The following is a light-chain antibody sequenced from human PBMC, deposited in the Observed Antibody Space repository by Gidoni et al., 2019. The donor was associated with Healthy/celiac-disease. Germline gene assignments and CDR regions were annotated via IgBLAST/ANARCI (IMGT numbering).Light chain of an antibody. CDR2: AAS. CDR1: QGVSSD. V-gene: IGKV3-15*01. Sequence: EIVMTQSPATLSVSPGERATLSCRATQGVSSDLAWYQQKPGQAPRLLIYAASTRATGIPARFSGSGSGTEFALTISSLQSEDFAVYYCQQYKNWPFTFXPXTKVDIK. CDR3: QQYKNWPFT. J-gene: IGKJ3*01.